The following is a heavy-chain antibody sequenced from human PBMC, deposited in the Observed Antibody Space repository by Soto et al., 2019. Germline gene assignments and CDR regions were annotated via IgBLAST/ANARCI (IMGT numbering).Heavy chain of an antibody. CDR1: GGLFSSFA. D-gene: IGHD3-16*01. Sequence: VASVKVSCKDSGGLFSSFAISWARQAPGQGLEWMGGIIPVFGTTNYAQKFQDRVTITADESTNTAYMELSSLRSDDTAMYYCARGGGPYVWFNEFWGQGTQVTVSS. J-gene: IGHJ4*02. CDR2: IIPVFGTT. V-gene: IGHV1-69*13. CDR3: ARGGGPYVWFNEF.